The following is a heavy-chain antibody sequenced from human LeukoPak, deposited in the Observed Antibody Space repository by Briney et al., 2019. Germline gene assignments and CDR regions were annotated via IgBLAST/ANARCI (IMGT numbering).Heavy chain of an antibody. CDR3: ARELDYGDYGGFDY. Sequence: SEALSLTCTVSGCSISSGGYSWSWIRQHPGKGLEWIGYIYYSGSTYYNPSLKSRVTISVDTSKNQFSLKLSSVTAADTAVYYCARELDYGDYGGFDYWGQGTLVTVSS. CDR1: GCSISSGGYS. D-gene: IGHD4-17*01. CDR2: IYYSGST. V-gene: IGHV4-31*03. J-gene: IGHJ4*02.